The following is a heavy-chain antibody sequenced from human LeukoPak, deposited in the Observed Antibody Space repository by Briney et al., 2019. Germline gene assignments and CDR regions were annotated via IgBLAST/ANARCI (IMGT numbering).Heavy chain of an antibody. V-gene: IGHV1-8*03. Sequence: GASVKVSCKASGYSFVGYGITWVRQAPGQGLEWMGWMNPNSGNTGYAQKFQGRVTITRNTSISTAYMELSSLRSDDTAVYYCASTMVGNNWFDPWGQGTLVTVSS. CDR2: MNPNSGNT. CDR3: ASTMVGNNWFDP. J-gene: IGHJ5*02. D-gene: IGHD3-10*01. CDR1: GYSFVGYG.